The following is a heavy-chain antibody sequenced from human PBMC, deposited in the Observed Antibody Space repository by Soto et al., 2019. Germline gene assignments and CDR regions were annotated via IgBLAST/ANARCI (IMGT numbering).Heavy chain of an antibody. J-gene: IGHJ4*02. CDR3: YRGSEYDFWSGYL. CDR1: GGTSTRYA. V-gene: IGHV1-69*06. Sequence: QKRLVQSGAEVRKPGSSVKVSCKVTGGTSTRYAINWVRQAPGQGLEWMGGIVPMFGTSKYAQKFQGRVTITADTSTNIAYMELRRLRSEDTAVYYCYRGSEYDFWSGYLWGQGTLVSVSS. D-gene: IGHD3-3*01. CDR2: IVPMFGTS.